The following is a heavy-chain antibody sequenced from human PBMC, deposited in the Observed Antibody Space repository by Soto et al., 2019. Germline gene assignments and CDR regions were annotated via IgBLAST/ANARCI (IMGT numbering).Heavy chain of an antibody. Sequence: SLRLSCAASGFTFDDYAMHWVRQAPGKGLEWVSGISWNSGSIGYADSVKGRFTISRDNAKNSLYLQMNSLRAEDTALYYCAKDINLGREKIGGVLWVDAFDIWGQGTMVTVSS. CDR3: AKDINLGREKIGGVLWVDAFDI. CDR2: ISWNSGSI. J-gene: IGHJ3*02. D-gene: IGHD3-10*01. CDR1: GFTFDDYA. V-gene: IGHV3-9*01.